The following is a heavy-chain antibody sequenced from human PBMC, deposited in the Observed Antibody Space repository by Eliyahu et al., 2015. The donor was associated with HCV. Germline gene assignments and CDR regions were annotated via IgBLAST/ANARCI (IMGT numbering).Heavy chain of an antibody. Sequence: EVQLLESGGGLVQPGGSLRLSCAASGFTFSSHVMNWVRQAPGKGLEWVSGISGSGASTYYADSVKGRFTISRDNSKNTLYVEMNSLRAEDTAVYYCARGGAFEIWGQGTMVTVPS. CDR2: ISGSGAST. V-gene: IGHV3-23*01. J-gene: IGHJ3*02. CDR1: GFTFSSHV. CDR3: ARGGAFEI. D-gene: IGHD3-16*01.